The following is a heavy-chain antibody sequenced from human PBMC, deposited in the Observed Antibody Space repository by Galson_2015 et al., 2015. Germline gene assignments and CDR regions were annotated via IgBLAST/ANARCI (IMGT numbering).Heavy chain of an antibody. CDR1: GFTFSTYW. V-gene: IGHV3-74*01. Sequence: SLRLSCAASGFTFSTYWMHWVRQGQGKGLVWVSRIKGDGSSTSYADSVKGRFTISRDNAKNTLYLQMNSLRAEDTAVYYCARGGSGWSLSSSIDYWGQGTLITVSS. CDR2: IKGDGSST. CDR3: ARGGSGWSLSSSIDY. J-gene: IGHJ4*02. D-gene: IGHD6-19*01.